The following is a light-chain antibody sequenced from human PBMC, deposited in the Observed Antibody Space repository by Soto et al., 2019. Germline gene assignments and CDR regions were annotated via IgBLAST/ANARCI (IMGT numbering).Light chain of an antibody. Sequence: VMWMTQCPSLLWAAAGDGVPISCGSSQGISSYLAWYQQKKGKAPELLIYAASTLQSGVPSRFSGSGYGTEFSLTITSLQPEDFATYYCQQIFDSPITFGQGTRLEI. CDR3: QQIFDSPIT. CDR1: QGISSY. J-gene: IGKJ5*01. CDR2: AAS. V-gene: IGKV1D-8*03.